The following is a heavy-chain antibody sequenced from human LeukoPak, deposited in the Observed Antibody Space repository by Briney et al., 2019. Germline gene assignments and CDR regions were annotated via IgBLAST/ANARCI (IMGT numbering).Heavy chain of an antibody. J-gene: IGHJ4*02. CDR3: ARLRGAMTPVTSDFDY. V-gene: IGHV4-39*01. CDR1: GGSISGSSYY. Sequence: PSQTLSLTCTVSGGSISGSSYYWAWVRQPPGKGLEWVGSGFESGSAYSNPSLKSRVTISVATSRNQFSLTLSSVTAADTAVYYCARLRGAMTPVTSDFDYWGQGTLVTVSS. D-gene: IGHD4-17*01. CDR2: GFESGSA.